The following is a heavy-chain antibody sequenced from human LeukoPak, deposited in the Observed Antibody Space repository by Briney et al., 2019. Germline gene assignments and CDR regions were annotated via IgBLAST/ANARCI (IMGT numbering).Heavy chain of an antibody. J-gene: IGHJ6*03. CDR3: ARALGSGTHYYYYYMDV. V-gene: IGHV1-18*01. CDR1: GYTFPNYG. Sequence: ASVKVSCKASGYTFPNYGVSWVRQAPGQGLEWMGWVSGYNGNTNFAKNVQGRVTMTTDTSTSTAYMELRSPISDDTAVYYCARALGSGTHYYYYYMDVWGKGTTVTVSS. CDR2: VSGYNGNT. D-gene: IGHD1-7*01.